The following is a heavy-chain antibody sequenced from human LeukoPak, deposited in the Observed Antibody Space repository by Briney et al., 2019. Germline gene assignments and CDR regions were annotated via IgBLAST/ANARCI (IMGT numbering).Heavy chain of an antibody. V-gene: IGHV1-2*02. CDR2: INPNSGDT. D-gene: IGHD1-1*01. J-gene: IGHJ4*02. CDR1: GYTFIVYH. CDR3: ARADWSMLEY. Sequence: GASVKVSCKASGYTFIVYHMHWGRPAPGQGLEWMGWINPNSGDTNFAQKFQGRVTMTRDTSISTVYMELSRLTSDDTAVYYCARADWSMLEYWGQGTLVTVSS.